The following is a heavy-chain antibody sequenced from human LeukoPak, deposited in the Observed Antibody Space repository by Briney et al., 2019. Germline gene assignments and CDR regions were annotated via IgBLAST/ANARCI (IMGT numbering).Heavy chain of an antibody. CDR1: GLTFSNYW. V-gene: IGHV3-7*01. CDR3: ARAQGAGYYFDY. CDR2: IKQDGSEK. Sequence: GGSLRLSCAASGLTFSNYWMSWVRQAPGKGLEWVANIKQDGSEKYYVDSVKGRFTISRDNAKNSLYLQMNSLRAEDTAVYYCARAQGAGYYFDYWGQGTLVTVSS. J-gene: IGHJ4*02. D-gene: IGHD1-26*01.